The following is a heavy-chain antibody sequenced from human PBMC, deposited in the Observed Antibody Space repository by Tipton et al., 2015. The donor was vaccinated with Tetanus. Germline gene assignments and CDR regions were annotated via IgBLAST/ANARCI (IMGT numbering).Heavy chain of an antibody. CDR2: ISYTGST. V-gene: IGHV4-59*01. CDR1: GGSLSTYF. D-gene: IGHD1-1*01. Sequence: LRLSCSVSGGSLSTYFWTWIRQPPGKGLEWVGYISYTGSTNYNPSLMSRLSISLNTSHNQISLKLTSPAATDTAVYYCARLTTPFNTFGLWGQGRLVTVS. CDR3: ARLTTPFNTFGL. J-gene: IGHJ3*01.